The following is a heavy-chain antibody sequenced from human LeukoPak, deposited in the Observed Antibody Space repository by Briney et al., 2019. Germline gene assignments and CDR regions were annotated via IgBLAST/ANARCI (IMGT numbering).Heavy chain of an antibody. V-gene: IGHV1-18*01. CDR2: ISAYNGDT. J-gene: IGHJ4*02. CDR3: ARDSYDSSGNYLDS. CDR1: GYTFTSYA. D-gene: IGHD3-22*01. Sequence: EASVKVSCKASGYTFTSYAMNWVRQAPGQGLEWMGWISAYNGDTNYAQKLQGRVTVTTDTSTTTAYMELRSLRSDDTAVYYCARDSYDSSGNYLDSWGQGTRVTVSS.